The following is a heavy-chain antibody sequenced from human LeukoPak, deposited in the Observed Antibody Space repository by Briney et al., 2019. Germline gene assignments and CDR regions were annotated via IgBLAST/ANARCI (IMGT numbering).Heavy chain of an antibody. CDR3: TRRVSATRWFDP. J-gene: IGHJ5*02. V-gene: IGHV3-74*01. Sequence: PGGSLRLSCAASGFTFSSYWMHWVRQAPGKGLVWASRINTDGRTTNYAGSVKGRFTISRDNAENTLYLQMNSLRVEDTAVYYCTRRVSATRWFDPWGQGTLVTVSS. CDR2: INTDGRTT. CDR1: GFTFSSYW. D-gene: IGHD2-15*01.